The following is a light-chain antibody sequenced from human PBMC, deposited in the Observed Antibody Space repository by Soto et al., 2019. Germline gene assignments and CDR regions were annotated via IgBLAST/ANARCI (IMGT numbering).Light chain of an antibody. Sequence: QLVLTQPASVSGSPGQSITISCTGTSSDVGGYNYVSWYQQHPGKAPKLMIYEVSNRPSGVSNRFSGSKSGNTASLTISGLQAEDEADYYCSSYTSSSTPLFGGGTKLTVL. J-gene: IGLJ2*01. V-gene: IGLV2-14*01. CDR1: SSDVGGYNY. CDR2: EVS. CDR3: SSYTSSSTPL.